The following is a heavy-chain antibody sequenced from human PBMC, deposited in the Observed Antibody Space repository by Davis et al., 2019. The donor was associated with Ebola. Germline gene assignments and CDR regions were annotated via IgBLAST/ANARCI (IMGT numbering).Heavy chain of an antibody. CDR3: ARTSIVGTTTTASDI. CDR1: GYTFKNYA. Sequence: AASVKVSCKASGYTFKNYAISWVRQAPGQGLEWMGWISAYNGNTNYAQILQGRVTMTTDTSPGTAYMELRSLRSDDTAVYFCARTSIVGTTTTASDIWGQGTKVTVSS. CDR2: ISAYNGNT. D-gene: IGHD1-26*01. J-gene: IGHJ3*02. V-gene: IGHV1-18*01.